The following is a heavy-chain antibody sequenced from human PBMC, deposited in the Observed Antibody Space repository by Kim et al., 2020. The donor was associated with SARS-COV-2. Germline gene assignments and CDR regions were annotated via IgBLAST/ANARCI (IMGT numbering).Heavy chain of an antibody. CDR2: IYYSGST. CDR3: ARDYCSGGSCPIDY. V-gene: IGHV4-39*02. J-gene: IGHJ4*02. CDR1: GGSISSSSYY. D-gene: IGHD2-15*01. Sequence: SETLSLTCTVSGGSISSSSYYWGWIRQPPGKGLEWIGSIYYSGSTYYNPSLKSRVTISVDTSKNQFSLKLSSVTAADTAVYYCARDYCSGGSCPIDYWGQGTLVTVSS.